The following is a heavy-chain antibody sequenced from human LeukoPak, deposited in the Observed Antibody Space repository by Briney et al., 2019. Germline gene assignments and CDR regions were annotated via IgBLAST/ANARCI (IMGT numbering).Heavy chain of an antibody. CDR2: ISSSGSTI. D-gene: IGHD6-13*01. V-gene: IGHV3-11*01. J-gene: IGHJ3*02. CDR1: GFTFSDYY. CDR3: ARGLRSSWYEGAFDI. Sequence: PGGSLRLSCAASGFTFSDYYMTWIRQAPGKGLEWVSYISSSGSTIYYADSVKGRFTISRDNAKNSLYLQMNSLRAEDTAVYYCARGLRSSWYEGAFDIWGQGTMVTVSS.